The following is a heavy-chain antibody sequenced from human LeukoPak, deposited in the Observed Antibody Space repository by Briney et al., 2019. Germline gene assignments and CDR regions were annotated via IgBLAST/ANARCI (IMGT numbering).Heavy chain of an antibody. CDR1: GFTFSSYV. CDR2: ISYDGSNE. J-gene: IGHJ4*02. CDR3: AREFSLVAPFDY. D-gene: IGHD5-12*01. Sequence: PGGSLRLSCAASGFTFSSYVMHWVRQAPGKGLEWVAIISYDGSNEYYADSVKGRFTISRDNSKNTLYLQMNSLRAEDTAVYYCAREFSLVAPFDYWGQGTLVTVSS. V-gene: IGHV3-30*04.